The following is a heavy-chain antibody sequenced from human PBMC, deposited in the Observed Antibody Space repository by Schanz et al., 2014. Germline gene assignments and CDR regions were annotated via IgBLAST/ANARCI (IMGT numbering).Heavy chain of an antibody. D-gene: IGHD6-6*01. CDR2: ISPYNGNT. CDR3: ARDQSPYTNSSDVRYFDY. CDR1: GYSFTPFP. J-gene: IGHJ4*02. Sequence: QGQLVQSGAEVKKPGASLKVSCKASGYSFTPFPIHWVRQAPGQRLEWMGWISPYNGNTNYAQKLQGRVTMTADTSTSTAYMDLRSLRSDDTAVYYCARDQSPYTNSSDVRYFDYWGQGSLVTVSS. V-gene: IGHV1-18*01.